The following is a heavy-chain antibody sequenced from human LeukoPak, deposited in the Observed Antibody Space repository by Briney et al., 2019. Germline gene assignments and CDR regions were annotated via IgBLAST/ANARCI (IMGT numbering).Heavy chain of an antibody. D-gene: IGHD3-9*01. V-gene: IGHV3-9*01. CDR1: GFAFDDYA. J-gene: IGHJ4*02. CDR2: ISWNSGSI. Sequence: PGGSLRLSCAASGFAFDDYAMHWVRQAPGKGLEWVSGISWNSGSIGYADSVKGRFTISRDNAKNSLYLQMNSPRAEDTALYYCAKDIGYDILTGPKTLDYWGQGTLVTVSS. CDR3: AKDIGYDILTGPKTLDY.